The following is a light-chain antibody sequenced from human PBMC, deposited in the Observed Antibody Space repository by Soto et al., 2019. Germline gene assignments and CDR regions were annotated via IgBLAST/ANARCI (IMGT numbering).Light chain of an antibody. Sequence: QSALTQPRSVSGSPGQSVTISCTGTSIDVGGYNYVSWYQQHPGKAPKLMIYDVSKRPSGVPDRFSGSKSGNTASLTISGLQAEDEADYYCCSYAGSYTGVFGGGTKLTVL. CDR2: DVS. J-gene: IGLJ2*01. V-gene: IGLV2-11*01. CDR3: CSYAGSYTGV. CDR1: SIDVGGYNY.